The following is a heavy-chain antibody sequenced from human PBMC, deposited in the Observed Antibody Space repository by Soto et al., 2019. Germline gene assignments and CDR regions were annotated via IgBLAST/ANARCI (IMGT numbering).Heavy chain of an antibody. CDR1: GGSISRGYY. J-gene: IGHJ4*02. CDR3: ARVFDSSGFFYIFDY. CDR2: IHHTGNT. Sequence: SETLSLTCTVSGGSISRGYYWSCIRQHPGEGLEWIGFIHHTGNTFYNPSLESRVTISVDTSKKHFSLELTSATAADTAVYYCARVFDSSGFFYIFDYWGQGTLVTVSS. D-gene: IGHD3-22*01. V-gene: IGHV4-31*03.